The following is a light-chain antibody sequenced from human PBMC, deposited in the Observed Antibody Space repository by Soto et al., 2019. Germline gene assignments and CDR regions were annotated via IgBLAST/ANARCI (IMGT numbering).Light chain of an antibody. CDR1: QSVSSN. J-gene: IGKJ4*01. V-gene: IGKV3-15*01. CDR3: QQYNNWPLT. Sequence: IVLTQSPATLSLSPGERATLSCRASQSVSSNLACYQQKPGQAPRLLIYGASTRATVIPARFSGSGSGTEFTLTISSLQSEDFAVYYCQQYNNWPLTFGGGTKVDI. CDR2: GAS.